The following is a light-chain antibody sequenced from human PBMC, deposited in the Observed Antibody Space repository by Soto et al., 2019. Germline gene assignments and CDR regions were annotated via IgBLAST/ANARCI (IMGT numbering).Light chain of an antibody. CDR2: GAS. Sequence: EIVLPPSQDTLSFPPLYISQISCLDSQSVSSSYLAWYQQKPGQAPRLLIYGASSRATGIPDRFSGSGSGTDFTLTISRLEPEDFAVYYCQKYGSSLINCGKGKRRAIK. CDR1: QSVSSSY. V-gene: IGKV3-20*01. CDR3: QKYGSSLIN. J-gene: IGKJ5*01.